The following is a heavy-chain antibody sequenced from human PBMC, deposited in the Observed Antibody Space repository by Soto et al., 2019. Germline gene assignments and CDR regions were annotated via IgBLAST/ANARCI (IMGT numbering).Heavy chain of an antibody. Sequence: QITLKESGPTLVKPTQTLTLTCTFSGFSLSTSGVGVGWIRQPPGKTLEWLALIYWDDDERYSPSLKTRLTITKDTSKNQVVLTMTNMDPVDTATYYCAHNNVTAGHDYWGQGTLVTVSS. D-gene: IGHD3-10*02. CDR3: AHNNVTAGHDY. J-gene: IGHJ4*02. V-gene: IGHV2-5*02. CDR2: IYWDDDE. CDR1: GFSLSTSGVG.